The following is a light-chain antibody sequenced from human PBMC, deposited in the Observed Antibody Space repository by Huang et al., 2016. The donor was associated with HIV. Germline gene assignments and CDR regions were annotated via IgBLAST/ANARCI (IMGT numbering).Light chain of an antibody. CDR3: QQYNNWPYT. CDR1: QSISSS. J-gene: IGKJ2*01. CDR2: GAS. Sequence: EIVMTQSPATLSVSPGERAPLSCRASQSISSSLAWYQQKPGQAPRLLIHGASTRATGIPARFSGSGSGTEFTLTISSLQSEDFAVYHCQQYNNWPYTFGQGTNLEIK. V-gene: IGKV3-15*01.